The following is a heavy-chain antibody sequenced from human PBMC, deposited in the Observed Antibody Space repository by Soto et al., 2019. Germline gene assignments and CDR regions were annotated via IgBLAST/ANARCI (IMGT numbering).Heavy chain of an antibody. Sequence: ASVKVSCKASGGTFSIYAISWVRQAPGQGLEWMGWINPNSGGTNYAQKFQGWVTMTRDTSISTAYMELSRLRSDDTAVYYCARELSIAVAGTPPGYYGMDVWGQGTTVTVSS. J-gene: IGHJ6*02. D-gene: IGHD6-19*01. CDR2: INPNSGGT. CDR3: ARELSIAVAGTPPGYYGMDV. V-gene: IGHV1-2*04. CDR1: GGTFSIYA.